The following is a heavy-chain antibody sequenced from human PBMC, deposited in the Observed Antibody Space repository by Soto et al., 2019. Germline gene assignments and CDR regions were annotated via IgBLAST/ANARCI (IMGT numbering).Heavy chain of an antibody. CDR1: GGSFSGYY. V-gene: IGHV4-34*01. J-gene: IGHJ4*02. CDR2: INHSGST. Sequence: QVQLQQWGAGLLKPSETLSLICAVYGGSFSGYYWSWIRQPPGKGLEWIGEINHSGSTNYNPSLKSRVTISVDTSKNQFSLKLSSVTAADTAVYYCAVYGDYALWDYWGQGTLVTVSS. CDR3: AVYGDYALWDY. D-gene: IGHD4-17*01.